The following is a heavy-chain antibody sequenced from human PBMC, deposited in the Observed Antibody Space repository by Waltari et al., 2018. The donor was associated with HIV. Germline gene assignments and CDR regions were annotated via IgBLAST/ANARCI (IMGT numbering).Heavy chain of an antibody. Sequence: QLVQSGAEVRRPGSSVKVSCKASGGMFLSYSINWGRQAPGQGLEWMGRENPTMDKPNDAQKFQGRGTSTADKSTSTVYMELNSLGAGDTAVYYCATARETMGVDFDYGGQGPLVTVSS. CDR1: GGMFLSYS. D-gene: IGHD3-10*01. J-gene: IGHJ4*02. V-gene: IGHV1-69*02. CDR3: ATARETMGVDFDY. CDR2: ENPTMDKP.